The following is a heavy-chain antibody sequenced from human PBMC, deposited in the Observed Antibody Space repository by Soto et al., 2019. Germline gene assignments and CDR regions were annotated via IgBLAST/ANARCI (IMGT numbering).Heavy chain of an antibody. V-gene: IGHV3-30*18. D-gene: IGHD2-21*01. CDR1: GFTFSSYG. CDR3: AKDTRWRWAPEAYFDY. CDR2: ISYDGSNK. J-gene: IGHJ4*02. Sequence: QVQLVESGGGVVQPGRSLRLSCAASGFTFSSYGMHWVRQAPGKGLEWVAVISYDGSNKYYADSVKGRFTISRDNSKNTLYLQMNSLRAEDTAVYYWAKDTRWRWAPEAYFDYWGQGTLVTVSS.